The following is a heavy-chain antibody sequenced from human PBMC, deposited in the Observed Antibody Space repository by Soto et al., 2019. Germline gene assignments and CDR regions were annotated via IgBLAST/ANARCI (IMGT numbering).Heavy chain of an antibody. V-gene: IGHV3-48*01. J-gene: IGHJ4*02. D-gene: IGHD2-15*01. CDR2: ISSSSSTI. Sequence: GGSLRLSCAASGFTFSSYSMNWVRQAPGKGLEWVSYISSSSSTIYYADSVKGRFTISRDNAKNSLYLQMNSLRAEDTAVYYCARDRWYSVDYWGQGTLVTVSS. CDR1: GFTFSSYS. CDR3: ARDRWYSVDY.